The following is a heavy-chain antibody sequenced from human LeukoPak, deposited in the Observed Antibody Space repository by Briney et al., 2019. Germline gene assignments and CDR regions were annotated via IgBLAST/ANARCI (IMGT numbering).Heavy chain of an antibody. CDR2: IYYSGST. Sequence: SETLSLTCTVSGGSISIGDYYWSWIRQPPGKGLEWIGYIYYSGSTYYNPSLKSRVTISVDTSKNQFSLKLSSVTAADTAVYYCARDVLAYYDYVWGSYPDAFDIWGQGTMVTVSS. CDR1: GGSISIGDYY. CDR3: ARDVLAYYDYVWGSYPDAFDI. J-gene: IGHJ3*02. V-gene: IGHV4-30-4*01. D-gene: IGHD3-16*01.